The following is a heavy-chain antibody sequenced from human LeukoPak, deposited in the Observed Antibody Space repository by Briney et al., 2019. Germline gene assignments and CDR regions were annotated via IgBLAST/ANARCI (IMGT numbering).Heavy chain of an antibody. Sequence: SETLSLTCTVSGGSISSSSYYWGWIRQSPGKELEWIGSVSYSESTSYNPSLRSRVTISVDTSKNQFSLNLIFVTAADTAVYFCARERGLTGWFGRWFDPWGQGTLVTVSS. CDR1: GGSISSSSYY. CDR2: VSYSEST. J-gene: IGHJ5*02. CDR3: ARERGLTGWFGRWFDP. V-gene: IGHV4-39*07. D-gene: IGHD3-10*01.